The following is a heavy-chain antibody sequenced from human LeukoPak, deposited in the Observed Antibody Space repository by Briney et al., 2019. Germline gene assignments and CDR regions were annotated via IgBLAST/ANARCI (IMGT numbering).Heavy chain of an antibody. V-gene: IGHV3-53*01. CDR1: GFNVSSHY. Sequence: GGSLRLSCAASGFNVSSHYMSWVRQAPGQGLECVSVIFSGGTTYYTDSVKGRFTISGDNSNNTVYLQIKSLKVEDTAVYYCARRRPIWLGGEDYGLDVWGKGTTVTVSS. CDR3: ARRRPIWLGGEDYGLDV. D-gene: IGHD3-10*01. J-gene: IGHJ6*04. CDR2: IFSGGTT.